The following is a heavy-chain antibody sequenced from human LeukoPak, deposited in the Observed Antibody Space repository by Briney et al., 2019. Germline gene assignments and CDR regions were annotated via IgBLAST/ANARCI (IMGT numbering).Heavy chain of an antibody. D-gene: IGHD6-13*01. CDR1: GGTFSSYA. CDR2: IIPIFGTA. V-gene: IGHV1-69*01. J-gene: IGHJ4*02. CDR3: GRVAPGGRHIDY. Sequence: SVKVSCKASGGTFSSYAISWVRQAPGQGLEWMGGIIPIFGTANYAQKFQGRVTITADESTSTAYMELNSLKSEDTAVYYCGRVAPGGRHIDYWGQGTLVTVS.